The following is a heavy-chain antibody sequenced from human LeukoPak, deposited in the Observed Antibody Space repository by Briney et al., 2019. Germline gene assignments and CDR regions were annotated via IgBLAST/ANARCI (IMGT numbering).Heavy chain of an antibody. CDR3: ARDFYDTSGYYYDY. CDR2: ISGSSSSYI. Sequence: GGSLRLSCAASGFTFSRYSMNWVRQAPGKGLEWVSSISGSSSSYIYYADSLKGRFAISRDNAKNSLYLQMNSLRAEDTAVYYCARDFYDTSGYYYDYWGQGTLVTVSS. J-gene: IGHJ4*02. D-gene: IGHD3-22*01. V-gene: IGHV3-21*01. CDR1: GFTFSRYS.